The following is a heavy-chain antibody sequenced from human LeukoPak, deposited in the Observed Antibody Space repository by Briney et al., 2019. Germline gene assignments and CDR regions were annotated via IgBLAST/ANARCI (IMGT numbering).Heavy chain of an antibody. CDR3: ATTGYTSYYFDY. Sequence: PGGSLRLSCAASGFTFSSYGMHWVRQAPGKGLEWVAVISYDGSNKYYADSVKGRFTISRDNSKNTLYLQMNSLRAEDTAIYYCATTGYTSYYFDYWGQGTLVTVSS. J-gene: IGHJ4*02. D-gene: IGHD6-19*01. CDR2: ISYDGSNK. CDR1: GFTFSSYG. V-gene: IGHV3-30*03.